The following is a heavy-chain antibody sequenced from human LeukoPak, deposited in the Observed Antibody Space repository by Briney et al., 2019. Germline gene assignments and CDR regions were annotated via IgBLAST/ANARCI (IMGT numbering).Heavy chain of an antibody. Sequence: SETLSLTCTVSGGSISSSSYYWGWIRQPPGKGLEWIGSIYYSGSTYYNPSLKSRVTISVDTSKNQFSLKLSSVTAADTAVYYCATSEGYSSSWYRWYYYGMDVWGQGTTVTVSS. J-gene: IGHJ6*02. CDR1: GGSISSSSYY. D-gene: IGHD6-13*01. CDR2: IYYSGST. CDR3: ATSEGYSSSWYRWYYYGMDV. V-gene: IGHV4-39*07.